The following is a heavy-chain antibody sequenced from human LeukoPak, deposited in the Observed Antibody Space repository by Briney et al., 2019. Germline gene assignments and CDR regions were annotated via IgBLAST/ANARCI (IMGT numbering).Heavy chain of an antibody. Sequence: PGGSLTLSCAASGFTFSTYAMSWVRQAPGKGLEGVSAVSGSGGTTYYADSAKGRFTISRDNSKNTLFLQMNSLRADDTAVYYCALQGITMVRGVIPDWGQGTLVTVSS. CDR2: VSGSGGTT. V-gene: IGHV3-23*01. CDR1: GFTFSTYA. CDR3: ALQGITMVRGVIPD. J-gene: IGHJ4*02. D-gene: IGHD3-10*01.